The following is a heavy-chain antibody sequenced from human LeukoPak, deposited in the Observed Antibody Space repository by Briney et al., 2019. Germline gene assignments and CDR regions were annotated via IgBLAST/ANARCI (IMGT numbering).Heavy chain of an antibody. D-gene: IGHD5-24*01. Sequence: SETLSLTCTVSGASIRSSSYYWGWIRQPPGKGLEWCGSIYYSGSTYYNPSLKSRVTISVDTSKTQFSLKLSSVTAADTAVYYCARTSAAGWYYYMDVWGKGATVTVSS. CDR3: ARTSAAGWYYYMDV. CDR2: IYYSGST. J-gene: IGHJ6*03. CDR1: GASIRSSSYY. V-gene: IGHV4-39*07.